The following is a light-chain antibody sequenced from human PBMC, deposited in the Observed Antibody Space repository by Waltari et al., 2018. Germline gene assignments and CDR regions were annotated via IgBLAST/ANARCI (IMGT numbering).Light chain of an antibody. CDR1: QSLVASDGNTY. CDR3: MQGSHWPWT. CDR2: KVS. J-gene: IGKJ1*01. Sequence: DVVMTQSPLSLPVTLGQPASISCRSSQSLVASDGNTYFNWFQQRPGQSPRRLLYKVSDRVSGVPDRFAGSGSGTEFTLSLSRVEAWDGGVYYFMQGSHWPWTFGPGTKVEIK. V-gene: IGKV2-30*01.